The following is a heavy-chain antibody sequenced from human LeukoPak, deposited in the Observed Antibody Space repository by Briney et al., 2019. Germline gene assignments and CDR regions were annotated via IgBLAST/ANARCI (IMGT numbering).Heavy chain of an antibody. J-gene: IGHJ4*02. CDR2: TSYDGRNK. D-gene: IGHD1-14*01. CDR3: ARDWNHHFDY. Sequence: GGALRLSCAPSGFTFSSYGINWGRQAPGKGLEWVAFTSYDGRNKYYADSVKGRFTISRDNSKNSLYLQMSSLRAEDTAVYYCARDWNHHFDYWGQGTLVTVSS. CDR1: GFTFSSYG. V-gene: IGHV3-30*03.